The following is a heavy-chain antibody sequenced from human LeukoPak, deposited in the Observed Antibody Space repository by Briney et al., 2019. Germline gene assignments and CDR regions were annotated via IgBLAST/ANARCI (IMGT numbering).Heavy chain of an antibody. CDR2: IRSNGGST. J-gene: IGHJ4*02. D-gene: IGHD5-12*01. CDR1: GFTFSSYA. CDR3: VKDGTTDGGYGDFDY. V-gene: IGHV3-64D*06. Sequence: GGSLRLSCSASGFTFSSYAMHWVRQAPGKGLEYVSAIRSNGGSTYYADSVKGRFTISRDNSKNTLYLQMSSLRAEDTAVYYCVKDGTTDGGYGDFDYWGQGTLVTVSS.